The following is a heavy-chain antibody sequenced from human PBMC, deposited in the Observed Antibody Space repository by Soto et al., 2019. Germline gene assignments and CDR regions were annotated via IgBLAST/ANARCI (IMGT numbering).Heavy chain of an antibody. CDR3: AKDRYGDYGGVDY. D-gene: IGHD4-17*01. J-gene: IGHJ4*02. Sequence: EVQLLESGGGLVQPGGSLRLSCAASGFTFSTYAMIWVRQAPGKGLEWVSVITGGGGRTYYADSVKGRFTISRDNSKNPLYLQRNSLRAEDTAVYYCAKDRYGDYGGVDYWGQGTLVTVS. V-gene: IGHV3-23*01. CDR1: GFTFSTYA. CDR2: ITGGGGRT.